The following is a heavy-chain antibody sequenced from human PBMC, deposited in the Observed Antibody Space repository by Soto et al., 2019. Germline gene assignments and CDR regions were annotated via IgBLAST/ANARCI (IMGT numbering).Heavy chain of an antibody. Sequence: GGSLRLSFAPSGFTFSNAWMSWVRQAPGKGLEWVGRIKSKTDGGRTDYAAPVKGRFTISRDDSKNTLYLQMNSLKTEDTAVYYCTTDPHILWRFDYWGQGTLVTVSS. CDR1: GFTFSNAW. D-gene: IGHD2-21*01. CDR3: TTDPHILWRFDY. J-gene: IGHJ4*02. CDR2: IKSKTDGGRT. V-gene: IGHV3-15*01.